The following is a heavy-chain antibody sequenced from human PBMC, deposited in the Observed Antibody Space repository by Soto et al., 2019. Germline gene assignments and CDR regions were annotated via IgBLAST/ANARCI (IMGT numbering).Heavy chain of an antibody. J-gene: IGHJ6*03. Sequence: SETLSLTCAVYGGSFSGYYWSWIRQPPGKGLEWIGEINHSGSTNYNPSLKSRVTISVDTSKNQFSLKLSSVTAADTAVYYCARGKRRLVTTNYYYYYYMDVWGKGTTVTVSS. CDR1: GGSFSGYY. V-gene: IGHV4-34*01. CDR3: ARGKRRLVTTNYYYYYYMDV. D-gene: IGHD3-9*01. CDR2: INHSGST.